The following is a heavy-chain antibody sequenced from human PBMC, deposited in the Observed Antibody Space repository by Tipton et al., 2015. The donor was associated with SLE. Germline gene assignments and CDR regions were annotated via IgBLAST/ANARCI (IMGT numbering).Heavy chain of an antibody. CDR3: ARAYYDILTDAFDI. CDR1: GFTFSSYE. V-gene: IGHV3-48*03. D-gene: IGHD3-9*01. Sequence: SLRLSCAASGFTFSSYEMNWVRQAPGKGLEWVSYISSSGSTIYYADSVKGRFTISRDNAKNSLYLQMNSLRAEDTAVYYCARAYYDILTDAFDIWGQGTMVTVSS. J-gene: IGHJ3*02. CDR2: ISSSGSTI.